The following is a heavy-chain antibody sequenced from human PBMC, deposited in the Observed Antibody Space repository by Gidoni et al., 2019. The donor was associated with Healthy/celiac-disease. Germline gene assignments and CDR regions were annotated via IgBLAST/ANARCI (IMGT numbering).Heavy chain of an antibody. CDR1: GFPFSSSG. CDR3: AKSALAAAGTGYYYYYYMDV. D-gene: IGHD6-13*01. CDR2: ISYDGSNK. Sequence: GGVVQPGRSLRLSCAASGFPFSSSGMHWVRQAPGKGLEWVAVISYDGSNKYYADSVKGRFTISRDNSKNTLYLQMNSLRAEDTAVYYCAKSALAAAGTGYYYYYYMDVWGKGTTVTVSS. V-gene: IGHV3-30*18. J-gene: IGHJ6*03.